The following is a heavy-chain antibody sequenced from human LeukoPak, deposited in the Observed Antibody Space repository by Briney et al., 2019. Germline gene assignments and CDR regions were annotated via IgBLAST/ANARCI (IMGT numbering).Heavy chain of an antibody. CDR3: ARGDYGGDYFDS. CDR1: GFTFSSYT. V-gene: IGHV3-21*05. CDR2: ISSGSTYT. Sequence: GGSLRLSSAASGFTFSSYTMNWVRQAPGKGLEWVSYISSGSTYTNYADSVEGRFTISRDNAKNSLYLQMNSLRAEDTAVYYCARGDYGGDYFDSWGQGTLVTVSS. D-gene: IGHD4-23*01. J-gene: IGHJ4*02.